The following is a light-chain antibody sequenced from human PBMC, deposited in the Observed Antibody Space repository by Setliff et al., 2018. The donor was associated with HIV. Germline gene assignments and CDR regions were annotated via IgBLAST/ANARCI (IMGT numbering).Light chain of an antibody. CDR1: SSDIGVYDY. Sequence: ALAQPASVSGSPGQSIIISCTGTSSDIGVYDYVYWYQHHPGKAPKLMIFDVSNRPSGVSNRFSGSKSDNTASLTISGLQTEDEADYYCSSYTNKNTYVFGTGTKVTV. CDR2: DVS. CDR3: SSYTNKNTYV. J-gene: IGLJ1*01. V-gene: IGLV2-14*03.